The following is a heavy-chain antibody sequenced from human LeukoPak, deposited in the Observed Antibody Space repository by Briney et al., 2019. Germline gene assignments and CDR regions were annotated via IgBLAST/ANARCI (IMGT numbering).Heavy chain of an antibody. J-gene: IGHJ4*02. V-gene: IGHV3-48*02. CDR2: ISSSSSTI. CDR3: ARDKGTYHNKDYFDY. CDR1: GFTFSSYS. Sequence: PGGSLRLSCAVSGFTFSSYSMNWVRQAPGKGLEWLSYISSSSSTIFYADSVKGRFTISRDNAKNSLYLQMNSLRDEDTAVYFCARDKGTYHNKDYFDYWGQGTLVTVSS. D-gene: IGHD1-14*01.